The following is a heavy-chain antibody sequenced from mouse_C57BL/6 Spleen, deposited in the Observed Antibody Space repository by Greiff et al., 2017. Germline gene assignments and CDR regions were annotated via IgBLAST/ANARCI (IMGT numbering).Heavy chain of an antibody. J-gene: IGHJ3*01. D-gene: IGHD4-1*01. CDR2: IDPETGGT. Sequence: VKLQQSGAELVRPGASVTLSCKASGYTFTDYEMHWVKQTPVHGLEWIGAIDPETGGTAYNQKFKGKAILTADKSSSTAYMELRSLTSEDSAVYYCTRVELGRDWFAYWGQGTLVTGSA. V-gene: IGHV1-15*01. CDR1: GYTFTDYE. CDR3: TRVELGRDWFAY.